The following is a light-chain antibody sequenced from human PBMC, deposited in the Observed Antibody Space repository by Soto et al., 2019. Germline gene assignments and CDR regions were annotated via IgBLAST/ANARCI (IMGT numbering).Light chain of an antibody. CDR2: LGS. Sequence: DIVMTQSPLSLPVTPGEPASISCRPSQSPLHGKGYNYLVWYLRKPGQSPQLLIFLGSHRASGVPDRFSGSGSGTDFTLKISRVEAEDVGLYYCMQALQTPPTFGGGTKVEIK. CDR3: MQALQTPPT. CDR1: QSPLHGKGYNY. J-gene: IGKJ4*01. V-gene: IGKV2-28*01.